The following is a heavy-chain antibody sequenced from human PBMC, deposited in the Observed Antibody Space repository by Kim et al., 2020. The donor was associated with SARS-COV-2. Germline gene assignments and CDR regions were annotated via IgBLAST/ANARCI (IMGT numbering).Heavy chain of an antibody. CDR2: ISGSGEST. V-gene: IGHV3-23*01. CDR3: AKDFKGFRVYWYFDL. J-gene: IGHJ2*01. Sequence: GGSLRLSCAASGFILGSYAMSWVRQAPGKGLEWVASISGSGESTDYADSVKGRFTISRDNSKNTLFVQMNSLRAEDTAMYYCAKDFKGFRVYWYFDLWGRGTLVTVSS. CDR1: GFILGSYA.